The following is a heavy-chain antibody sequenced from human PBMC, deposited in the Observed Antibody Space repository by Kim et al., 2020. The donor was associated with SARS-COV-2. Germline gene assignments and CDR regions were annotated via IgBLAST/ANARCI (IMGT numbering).Heavy chain of an antibody. D-gene: IGHD3-9*01. V-gene: IGHV3-7*03. CDR3: ARENYDILKDITDYYYYYYGMDV. Sequence: GGSLRLSCAASGFTFSSYWMSWVRQAPGKGLEWVANIKQDGSEKYYVDSVKGRFTISRDNAKNSLYLQMNSLRAEDTAVYYCARENYDILKDITDYYYYYYGMDVWGQGTTVTVSS. CDR1: GFTFSSYW. J-gene: IGHJ6*02. CDR2: IKQDGSEK.